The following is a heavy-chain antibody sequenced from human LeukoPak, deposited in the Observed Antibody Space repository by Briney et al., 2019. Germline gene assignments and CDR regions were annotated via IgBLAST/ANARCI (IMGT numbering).Heavy chain of an antibody. CDR1: GFTISSNY. D-gene: IGHD6-13*01. J-gene: IGHJ5*02. V-gene: IGHV3-53*01. Sequence: GGSLRLSCAASGFTISSNYMSWVRQAPGKGLEWVSLIYSGGLTYYADSVKGRFTISRDNSKNTLYLQMNSLRGEDTAVYYCARGRIGDIAASSPFDPWGQGTLVAVSS. CDR2: IYSGGLT. CDR3: ARGRIGDIAASSPFDP.